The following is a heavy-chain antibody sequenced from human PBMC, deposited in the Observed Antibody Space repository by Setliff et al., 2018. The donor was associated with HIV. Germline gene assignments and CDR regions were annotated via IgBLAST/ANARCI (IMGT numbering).Heavy chain of an antibody. Sequence: ASVKVSCKASGYTFTGYYMHWVRQAPGQGLEWMGWVNPNSGGSKYAQKFQGRVTMTSDTSISTAYMEMRTLRSDDTAVYFCVRGVTRDISGYYRDEYFQHWGQGTPVTVSS. V-gene: IGHV1-2*02. CDR3: VRGVTRDISGYYRDEYFQH. CDR1: GYTFTGYY. D-gene: IGHD3-22*01. CDR2: VNPNSGGS. J-gene: IGHJ1*01.